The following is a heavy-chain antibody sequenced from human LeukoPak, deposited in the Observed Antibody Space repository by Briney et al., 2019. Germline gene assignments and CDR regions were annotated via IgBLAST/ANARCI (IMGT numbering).Heavy chain of an antibody. D-gene: IGHD6-19*01. CDR2: IIPIFGTA. CDR1: GGTFSSYA. V-gene: IGHV1-69*01. CDR3: ARDAGYSSGPRYFDY. J-gene: IGHJ4*02. Sequence: ASVKVSCKASGGTFSSYAISWVRQAPGQGLEWMGGIIPIFGTANYAQKFQGRVTITADESTSTAYMELSSLRSEDTAVYYCARDAGYSSGPRYFDYWSQGTLVTVSS.